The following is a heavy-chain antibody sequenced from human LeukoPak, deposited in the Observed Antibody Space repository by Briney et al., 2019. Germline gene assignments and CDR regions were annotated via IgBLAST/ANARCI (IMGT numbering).Heavy chain of an antibody. CDR2: ISAYNGNT. Sequence: GASVKVSCKASGYTFTSYGISWVRQAPGQGLEWMGWISAYNGNTNYAQKLQGRVTMTTGTSTSTAYMELRSLRSDDTAVYYCARDLWGYCSSTSCPGDYWGQGTLVTVSS. D-gene: IGHD2-2*01. V-gene: IGHV1-18*01. CDR3: ARDLWGYCSSTSCPGDY. J-gene: IGHJ4*02. CDR1: GYTFTSYG.